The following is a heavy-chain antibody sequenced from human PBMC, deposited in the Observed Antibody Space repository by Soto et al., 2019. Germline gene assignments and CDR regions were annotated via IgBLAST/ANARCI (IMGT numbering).Heavy chain of an antibody. CDR1: GDYISGGCYY. CDR2: IYYSGST. J-gene: IGHJ4*02. CDR3: ARSGYSYGPNPLLY. V-gene: IGHV4-31*03. Sequence: QSRTCTVSGDYISGGCYYKTLIRQHPGKGLEWIGYIYYSGSTYYNPSLKSRVTISVDTSKNQFPLKLSSVTAADTAVYYCARSGYSYGPNPLLYWGQGTLVTVS. D-gene: IGHD5-18*01.